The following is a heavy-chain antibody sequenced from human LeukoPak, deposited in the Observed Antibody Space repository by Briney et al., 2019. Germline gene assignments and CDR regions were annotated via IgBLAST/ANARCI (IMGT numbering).Heavy chain of an antibody. CDR3: AREGDRPYYDFWSGYYTGSRGTNWFDP. D-gene: IGHD3-3*01. J-gene: IGHJ5*02. CDR2: MNPNSGNT. CDR1: GYTFTSYD. V-gene: IGHV1-8*01. Sequence: ASVKVSCKASGYTFTSYDINWVRQATGQGLEWMGWMNPNSGNTGYAQKFQGRVTMTRNTSISTAYMELSSLRSEDTAVYYCAREGDRPYYDFWSGYYTGSRGTNWFDPWGQGTLVTVSS.